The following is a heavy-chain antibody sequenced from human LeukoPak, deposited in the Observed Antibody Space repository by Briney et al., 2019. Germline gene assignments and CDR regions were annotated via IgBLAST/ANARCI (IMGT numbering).Heavy chain of an antibody. D-gene: IGHD2-2*01. CDR1: GGSISSGSYY. J-gene: IGHJ4*02. CDR3: AREKHQPRLYYFDY. V-gene: IGHV4-61*02. Sequence: TTSETLSLTCTVSGGSISSGSYYWSWIRQPAGKGLEWIGRIYTSGSTNYNPSLKSRVTISVDTSKNQFSLKLSSVTAADTAVYYCAREKHQPRLYYFDYWGQGTLVTVSS. CDR2: IYTSGST.